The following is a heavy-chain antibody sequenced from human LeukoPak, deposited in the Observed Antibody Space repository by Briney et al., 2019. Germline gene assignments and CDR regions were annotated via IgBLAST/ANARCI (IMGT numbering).Heavy chain of an antibody. Sequence: KTSETLSLTCTVSGGSISSSSYYWGWIRQPPGKGLEWIGSIYYSGSTYYNPSLKSRVTISVDTSKNQFSLKLSSVTAADTAVYYCARGLSVGASDYWGQGTLVTVSS. V-gene: IGHV4-39*01. CDR1: GGSISSSSYY. CDR3: ARGLSVGASDY. J-gene: IGHJ4*02. D-gene: IGHD1-26*01. CDR2: IYYSGST.